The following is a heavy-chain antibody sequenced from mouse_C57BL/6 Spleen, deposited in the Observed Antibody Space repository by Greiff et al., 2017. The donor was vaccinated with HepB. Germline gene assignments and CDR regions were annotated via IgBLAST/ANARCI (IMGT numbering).Heavy chain of an antibody. Sequence: QVQLQQSGAELARPGASVKLSCKASGYTFTSYGISWVKQRTGQGLEWIGEIYPRSGNTYYNEKFKGKATLTADKSSSTAYMELRSLTSEDSAVYFCARREDGNYWYFDVWGTGTTVTVSS. CDR2: IYPRSGNT. CDR3: ARREDGNYWYFDV. V-gene: IGHV1-81*01. CDR1: GYTFTSYG. J-gene: IGHJ1*03. D-gene: IGHD2-1*01.